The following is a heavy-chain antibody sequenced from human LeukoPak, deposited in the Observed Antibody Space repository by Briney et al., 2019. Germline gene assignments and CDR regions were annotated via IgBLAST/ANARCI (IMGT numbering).Heavy chain of an antibody. CDR3: ARGAVAGKMSWFDP. CDR1: GGSISSGGYY. V-gene: IGHV4-31*03. Sequence: SETLSLTCTVSGGSISSGGYYWSWIRQHPGKGLEWIGYIYYSGSTYYNPSLKSRVTISVDTPKNQFSLNLSSVTAADTAVYYCARGAVAGKMSWFDPWGQGTLVTVSS. CDR2: IYYSGST. J-gene: IGHJ5*02. D-gene: IGHD6-19*01.